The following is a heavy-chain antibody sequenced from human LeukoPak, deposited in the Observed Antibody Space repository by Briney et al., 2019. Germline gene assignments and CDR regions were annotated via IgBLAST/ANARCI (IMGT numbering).Heavy chain of an antibody. V-gene: IGHV3-48*03. D-gene: IGHD4-17*01. CDR2: IGSSGRTT. Sequence: GGSLRLSCAASGFTFSSYEMNWVRQAPGKGLEWLSYIGSSGRTTYYADSVKGRFTISRDNAKNSLFLQMNGLRAEDTAIYYCARERIYGDYFDYWGQGALVTVSS. CDR3: ARERIYGDYFDY. J-gene: IGHJ4*02. CDR1: GFTFSSYE.